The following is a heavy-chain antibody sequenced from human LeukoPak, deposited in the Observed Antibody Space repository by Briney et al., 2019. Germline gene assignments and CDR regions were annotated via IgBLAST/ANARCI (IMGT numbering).Heavy chain of an antibody. J-gene: IGHJ5*02. CDR3: ARGGYCSSTSCFLLDP. CDR1: GFTFSSSG. CDR2: INSDGSST. Sequence: PGGSLRLSCAASGFTFSSSGMHWVRQAPGQGLVWVSRINSDGSSTNYADSVKGRFTISRDNAKNTLYLQMNSLRAEDTAVYYCARGGYCSSTSCFLLDPWGQGTLVTVSS. D-gene: IGHD2-2*01. V-gene: IGHV3-74*01.